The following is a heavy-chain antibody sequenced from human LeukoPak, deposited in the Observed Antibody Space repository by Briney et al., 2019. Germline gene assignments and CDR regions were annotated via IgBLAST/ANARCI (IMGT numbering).Heavy chain of an antibody. Sequence: SETLSLTCTVSGGSISSSSYYWGWIRQPPGKGLEWIGSIYYSGSTYYNPSLKSRVTISVDTSKNQFSLKLSSVTAADTAVYYCARLLYSSSWYWDYFDYWGQGTLVTVSS. CDR3: ARLLYSSSWYWDYFDY. D-gene: IGHD6-13*01. J-gene: IGHJ4*02. CDR2: IYYSGST. CDR1: GGSISSSSYY. V-gene: IGHV4-39*01.